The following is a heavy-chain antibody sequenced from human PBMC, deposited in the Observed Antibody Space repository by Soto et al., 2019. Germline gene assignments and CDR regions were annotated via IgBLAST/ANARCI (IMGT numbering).Heavy chain of an antibody. D-gene: IGHD5-12*01. CDR3: ARALDLRDGYNWGYFDY. CDR1: GGSISNYY. V-gene: IGHV4-59*01. CDR2: IYCSGST. Sequence: SETLSLTCTVSGGSISNYYWSWIRQPPGKGLEWIGYIYCSGSTNYNPSLKSRVTISVDTSKNQFSLKVNSVTAADTAVYYCARALDLRDGYNWGYFDYWGQGTLVTVSS. J-gene: IGHJ4*02.